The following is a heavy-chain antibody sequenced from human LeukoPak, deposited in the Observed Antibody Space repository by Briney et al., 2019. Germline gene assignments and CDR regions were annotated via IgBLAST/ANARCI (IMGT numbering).Heavy chain of an antibody. Sequence: ASVKVSCKASGYTFTGYYMHWVRQAPGQGLEWMGRINPNSGGTNYAQKFQGRVTMTRDTSISTAYMELSRLRSDDTAVYYCAREYSSSFYYYYYYMDVWGKGTTVTVSS. CDR3: AREYSSSFYYYYYYMDV. J-gene: IGHJ6*03. D-gene: IGHD6-6*01. V-gene: IGHV1-2*06. CDR2: INPNSGGT. CDR1: GYTFTGYY.